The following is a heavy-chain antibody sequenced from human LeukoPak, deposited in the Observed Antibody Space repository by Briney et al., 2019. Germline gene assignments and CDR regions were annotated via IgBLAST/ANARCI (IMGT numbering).Heavy chain of an antibody. CDR3: ARGVSGGYDRSSSHP. Sequence: ASGKLSCNSSGYTFTSYDNNWVRLAPGPGLEWKGWMNPNSGNTGYAQKFQGRVTMTRNTSISTAYMELSSLRSEDTAVYYCARGVSGGYDRSSSHPWGQGTLVTVSS. CDR2: MNPNSGNT. V-gene: IGHV1-8*01. CDR1: GYTFTSYD. D-gene: IGHD3-16*01. J-gene: IGHJ5*02.